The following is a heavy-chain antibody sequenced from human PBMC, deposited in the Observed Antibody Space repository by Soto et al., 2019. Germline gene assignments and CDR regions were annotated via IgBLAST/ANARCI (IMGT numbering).Heavy chain of an antibody. Sequence: QVQLVESGGDLVKPGGSLRLSCAASGYTFSDYYMSWIRQAPGQGLEWISYIDTSGTKIYYADSVKGRFTITRDNAKNSLYMEMNSLRDETTYVYSCGSPYNRWSGYLAPVDYWGQGTLVTVSS. CDR3: GSPYNRWSGYLAPVDY. D-gene: IGHD6-25*01. CDR2: IDTSGTKI. V-gene: IGHV3-11*01. J-gene: IGHJ4*02. CDR1: GYTFSDYY.